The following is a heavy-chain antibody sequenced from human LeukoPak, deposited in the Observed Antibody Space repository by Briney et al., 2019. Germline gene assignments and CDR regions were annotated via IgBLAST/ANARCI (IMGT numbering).Heavy chain of an antibody. J-gene: IGHJ6*02. CDR3: ARHGAARPYYYYGMDV. Sequence: PSETLSLTCTVSGGSISSYYWSWIRQPPGKGLEGIGYIYYSGSTNYNPSLKSRVTISVDPSKNQFSLKLSSVTAADTAVYYCARHGAARPYYYYGMDVWGQGTTVTVSS. CDR1: GGSISSYY. CDR2: IYYSGST. D-gene: IGHD6-6*01. V-gene: IGHV4-59*08.